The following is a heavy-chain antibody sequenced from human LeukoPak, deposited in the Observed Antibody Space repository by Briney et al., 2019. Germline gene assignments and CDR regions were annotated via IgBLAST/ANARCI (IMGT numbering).Heavy chain of an antibody. CDR1: GGSISSSSYY. CDR2: IYYSGST. D-gene: IGHD7-27*01. V-gene: IGHV4-39*07. Sequence: SETLSLTCTVFGGSISSSSYYWGWIRQPPGKGLEWIGSIYYSGSTNYNPSLKSRVTISVDTSKNQFSLKLSSVTAADTAVYYCARGELGMGLFANFDYWGQGTLVTVSS. CDR3: ARGELGMGLFANFDY. J-gene: IGHJ4*02.